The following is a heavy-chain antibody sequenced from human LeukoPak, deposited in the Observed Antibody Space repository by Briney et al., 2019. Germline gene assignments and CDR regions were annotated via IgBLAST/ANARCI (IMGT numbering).Heavy chain of an antibody. D-gene: IGHD2-2*03. CDR2: NYSGGST. J-gene: IGHJ3*02. CDR3: AREGMDSFDS. CDR1: GFTVSSNY. V-gene: IGHV3-66*01. Sequence: SGGSLSLLCAASGFTVSSNYMSWARQAPGKGLEWVSFNYSGGSTYYPDSVKGRFTISRDNSKNTLYFQMNSLRAEDAAVYYCAREGMDSFDSWRQGTMVSVPS.